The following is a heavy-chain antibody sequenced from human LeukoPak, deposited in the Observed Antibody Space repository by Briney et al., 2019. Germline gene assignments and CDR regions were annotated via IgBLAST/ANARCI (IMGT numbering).Heavy chain of an antibody. CDR3: ARGSIAVAGVVPSYAFDI. CDR1: DGSITNYD. J-gene: IGHJ3*02. CDR2: VHYSGTA. Sequence: SETLSLTCTVSDGSITNYDWSWVRQPPGKGLEFIGHVHYSGTANYNPSLRSRVTISIDTSKKHFFLKLKSVTAADTAVYYCARGSIAVAGVVPSYAFDIWGQGTKVTVSS. D-gene: IGHD6-19*01. V-gene: IGHV4-59*01.